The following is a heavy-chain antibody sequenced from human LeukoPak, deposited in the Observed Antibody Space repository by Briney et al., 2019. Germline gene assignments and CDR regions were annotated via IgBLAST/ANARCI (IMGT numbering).Heavy chain of an antibody. CDR3: TTDPRIAAAGLDP. J-gene: IGHJ5*02. D-gene: IGHD6-13*01. Sequence: GGSLRLSCAASGFTFSNAWMSWVRQAPGKGLEWVGRIKSKTDGGTTDCAAPVKGRFTISRNDSKNTLYLQMNSLKTEDTDVYYCTTDPRIAAAGLDPWGQGTLVTVSS. CDR1: GFTFSNAW. V-gene: IGHV3-15*01. CDR2: IKSKTDGGTT.